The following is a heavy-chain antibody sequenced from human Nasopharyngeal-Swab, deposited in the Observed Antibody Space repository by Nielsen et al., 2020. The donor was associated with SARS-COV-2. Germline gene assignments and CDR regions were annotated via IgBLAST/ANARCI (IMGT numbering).Heavy chain of an antibody. CDR3: ARGTCDSSGWRPGMDV. CDR2: IWYDGSNK. D-gene: IGHD6-19*01. J-gene: IGHJ6*02. Sequence: IRQPPGKGLGWGAVIWYDGSNKYYADSVRGRFTISRDNSKNTLYLQMNSLRAEDTAVYYCARGTCDSSGWRPGMDVWGQGTTVTVSS. V-gene: IGHV3-33*01.